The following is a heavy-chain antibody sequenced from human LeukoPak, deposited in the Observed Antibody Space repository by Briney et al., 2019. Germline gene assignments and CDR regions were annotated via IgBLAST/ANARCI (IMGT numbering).Heavy chain of an antibody. CDR3: ARSYNYDILTGYAYYFDY. V-gene: IGHV2-70*11. CDR2: IDWDDDT. CDR1: GFSLSTSGMC. D-gene: IGHD3-9*01. J-gene: IGHJ4*02. Sequence: ESGPALVKPTQTLTLTCTFSGFSLSTSGMCVSWIRQPPGKALEWLARIDWDDDTYYSTSLKTRLTISKDTSKNQVVLTMTNMDPVDTATYYCARSYNYDILTGYAYYFDYWGQGTLVTVSS.